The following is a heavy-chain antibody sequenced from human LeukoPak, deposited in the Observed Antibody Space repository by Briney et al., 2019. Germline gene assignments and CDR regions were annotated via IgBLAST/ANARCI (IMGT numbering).Heavy chain of an antibody. CDR1: GYTFSAYS. D-gene: IGHD4-17*01. CDR3: ARDLAYGDPPSGFDP. Sequence: GASVKVSCKASGYTFSAYSIHWVRQAPGQGLEWMGWINPDSGDTNYAQKFQGRVTMTRDTSITTAYMELSSLRSDDTAVYFCARDLAYGDPPSGFDPWGQGTLVTVSS. J-gene: IGHJ5*02. CDR2: INPDSGDT. V-gene: IGHV1-2*02.